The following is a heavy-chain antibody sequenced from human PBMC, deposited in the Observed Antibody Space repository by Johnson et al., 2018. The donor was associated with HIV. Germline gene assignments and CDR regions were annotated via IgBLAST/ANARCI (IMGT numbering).Heavy chain of an antibody. CDR3: ARDPGWGAFDI. Sequence: VQLVESGGGLVKPGGSLRLSCAASGFTFSSYGMHWVRQAPGKGLEWVAVISYDGSNKYYADSVKGRFTISRDNSKNTLYLQMNSLRPEDTAVYYCARDPGWGAFDIWGQGTVVTVSS. CDR1: GFTFSSYG. CDR2: ISYDGSNK. J-gene: IGHJ3*02. D-gene: IGHD3-16*01. V-gene: IGHV3-30*03.